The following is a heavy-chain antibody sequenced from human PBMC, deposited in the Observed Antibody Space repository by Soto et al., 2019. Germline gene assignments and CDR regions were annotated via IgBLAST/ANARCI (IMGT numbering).Heavy chain of an antibody. CDR2: ISPNSEKT. D-gene: IGHD6-13*01. Sequence: GASVKVSCKASGYTFSNFGISWVRQAPGEGLEWMGWISPNSEKTKIAQKFQGWVTMTRDTSISTAYMELSRLRSDDTAVYYCARLAAAGNIDDYWGQGTLVTVSS. V-gene: IGHV1-2*04. J-gene: IGHJ4*02. CDR3: ARLAAAGNIDDY. CDR1: GYTFSNFG.